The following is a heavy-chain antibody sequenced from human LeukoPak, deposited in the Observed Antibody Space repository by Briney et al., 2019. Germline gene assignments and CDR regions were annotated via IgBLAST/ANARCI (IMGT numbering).Heavy chain of an antibody. CDR1: RFTFSDYY. V-gene: IGHV3-11*04. J-gene: IGHJ6*02. Sequence: GGSLRLSCAASRFTFSDYYMSWIRQAPGKGLEWVSYISSSGSTIYYADSVKGRFTISRDNAKNSLYLQMNSLRAEDTAVYYCAREVVASYYYYGMDVWGQGTTVTVSS. CDR2: ISSSGSTI. D-gene: IGHD3-16*02. CDR3: AREVVASYYYYGMDV.